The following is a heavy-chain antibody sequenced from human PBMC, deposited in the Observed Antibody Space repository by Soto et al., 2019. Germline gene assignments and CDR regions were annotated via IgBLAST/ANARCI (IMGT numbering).Heavy chain of an antibody. J-gene: IGHJ4*02. D-gene: IGHD3-10*01. CDR1: GGSISSGGYY. Sequence: SETLSLTCTISGGSISSGGYYWSWIRQHPGKGLEWIGYIYYSGSTYYNPSLKSRVTISVDTSKNQFSLKLSSVTAADTAVYYCARGGVEGVRGVIMIWGQGTLVTVSS. V-gene: IGHV4-31*03. CDR2: IYYSGST. CDR3: ARGGVEGVRGVIMI.